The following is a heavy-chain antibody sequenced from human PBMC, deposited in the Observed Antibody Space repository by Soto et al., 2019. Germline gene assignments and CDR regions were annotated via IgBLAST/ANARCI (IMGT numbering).Heavy chain of an antibody. CDR1: GGSIRGSSYY. CDR3: ARTGGPSCSSTSCYYYYYMDV. V-gene: IGHV4-39*01. D-gene: IGHD2-2*01. CDR2: IYYSGST. Sequence: SETLCVTCTVAGGSIRGSSYYWGWISQPPGKGLEWIGSIYYSGSTYYNPSLKSRVTISVDTSKNQFSLKLSSVTAADTAVYYCARTGGPSCSSTSCYYYYYMDVWGKGTTVTVSS. J-gene: IGHJ6*03.